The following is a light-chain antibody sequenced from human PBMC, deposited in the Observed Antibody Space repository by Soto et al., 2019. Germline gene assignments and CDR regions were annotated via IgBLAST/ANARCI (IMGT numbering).Light chain of an antibody. Sequence: QSALTQPASVSGSPGQSITISCTGTSSDIGEYNYVSWYQQDTGTAPKLIIYEVTKRPSGISTRFSGSKSGNTASLTISGLQADDEADYYCSSYTVSSTLVFGGGTKLTVL. CDR3: SSYTVSSTLV. CDR2: EVT. J-gene: IGLJ2*01. V-gene: IGLV2-14*01. CDR1: SSDIGEYNY.